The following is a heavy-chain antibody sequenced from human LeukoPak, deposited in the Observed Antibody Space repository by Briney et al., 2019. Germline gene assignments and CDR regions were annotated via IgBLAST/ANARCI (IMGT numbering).Heavy chain of an antibody. J-gene: IGHJ6*02. Sequence: HGRSLRLSCVASGFTFSSYAMHWVRQAPGKGLEWVAVISYDGSNKYYADSVKGRFTISRDNSKNTLYLQMNSLRAKDTAVYYCARGVPAAIYYYYGMDVWGQGTTVTVSS. V-gene: IGHV3-30-3*01. CDR2: ISYDGSNK. CDR3: ARGVPAAIYYYYGMDV. D-gene: IGHD2-2*02. CDR1: GFTFSSYA.